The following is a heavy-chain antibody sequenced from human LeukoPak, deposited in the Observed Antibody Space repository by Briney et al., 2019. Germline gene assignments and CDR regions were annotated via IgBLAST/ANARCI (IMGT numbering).Heavy chain of an antibody. J-gene: IGHJ5*02. D-gene: IGHD3-10*02. CDR1: GYSISSGYY. CDR3: ARARRSTFGLGNWFDP. CDR2: IHHSGST. V-gene: IGHV4-38-2*02. Sequence: SETLSLTCTVSGYSISSGYYWGWIRQPPGKGLEWIGSIHHSGSTYYNPSLKSRVTISVDTSKNQFSLKLSSVTAADTAVYYCARARRSTFGLGNWFDPWGQGTLVTVSS.